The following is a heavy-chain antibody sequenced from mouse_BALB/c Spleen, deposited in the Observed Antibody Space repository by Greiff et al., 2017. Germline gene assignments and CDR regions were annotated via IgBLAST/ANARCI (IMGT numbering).Heavy chain of an antibody. CDR2: IYPSDSYT. Sequence: QVQLQQPGAELVRPGASVKLSCKASGYTFTSYWINWVKQRPGQGLEWIGNIYPSDSYTNYDQKFKDKATLTVDKSSSTAYMQLSSPTSEDSAVYYCTREVRRRFDYWGQGTTLTVSS. J-gene: IGHJ2*01. V-gene: IGHV1-69*02. D-gene: IGHD2-14*01. CDR1: GYTFTSYW. CDR3: TREVRRRFDY.